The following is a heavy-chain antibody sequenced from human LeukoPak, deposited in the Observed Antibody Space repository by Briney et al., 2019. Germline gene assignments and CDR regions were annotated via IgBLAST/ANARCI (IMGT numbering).Heavy chain of an antibody. V-gene: IGHV3-30*04. CDR3: ARGYYDSSGLTY. Sequence: GGSLRLSCAASGFTFSSYAMHWVRQAPGKGLEWVAVISYDGSNKYYADSVKGRFTISRDNSKNTLYLQMNSLRAEDTAVYYCARGYYDSSGLTYWGQGTLVTVPS. J-gene: IGHJ4*02. CDR1: GFTFSSYA. CDR2: ISYDGSNK. D-gene: IGHD3-22*01.